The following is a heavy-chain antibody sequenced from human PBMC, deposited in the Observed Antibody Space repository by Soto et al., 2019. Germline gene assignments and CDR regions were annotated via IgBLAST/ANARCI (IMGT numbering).Heavy chain of an antibody. CDR3: ARLDKGGHSNFDY. J-gene: IGHJ4*02. V-gene: IGHV3-33*01. D-gene: IGHD2-21*01. CDR2: IWYDGSKK. CDR1: GFTFSSYG. Sequence: GGSLRLSCAASGFTFSSYGMHWVRQAPGKGLEWVAVIWYDGSKKYYADSVKGRFTISRDNSKDTLFLQMSSLRAEDTAVYYCARLDKGGHSNFDYWGQGALVTVSS.